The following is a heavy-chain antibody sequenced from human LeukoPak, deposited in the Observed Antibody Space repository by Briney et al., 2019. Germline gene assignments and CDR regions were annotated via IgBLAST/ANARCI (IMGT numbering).Heavy chain of an antibody. D-gene: IGHD6-19*01. J-gene: IGHJ5*02. CDR2: IRVKAYGGTT. CDR3: TRHVGGSGWYLTGWFDP. CDR1: GGSMANYY. Sequence: LSLTCTVSGGSMANYYWTWIRQPPGKGLEWVGFIRVKAYGGTTEYAASVKGKFTISRDDSKSIAYLQMNSLKTEDTAVYYCTRHVGGSGWYLTGWFDPWGQGTLVTVSS. V-gene: IGHV3-49*02.